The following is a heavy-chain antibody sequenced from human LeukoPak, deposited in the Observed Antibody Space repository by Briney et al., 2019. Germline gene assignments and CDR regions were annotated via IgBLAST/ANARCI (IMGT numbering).Heavy chain of an antibody. Sequence: ASVKVSCKASGYTFTSYAMHWVRQAPGQRLEWMGWINAGNGNTKYSQKFQGRVTITRDTSASTAYMELSSLRSEDTAVYYRAREWYSGVLRYFDWLLRRGGWFDPWGQGTLVTVSS. V-gene: IGHV1-3*01. CDR2: INAGNGNT. D-gene: IGHD3-9*01. J-gene: IGHJ5*02. CDR1: GYTFTSYA. CDR3: AREWYSGVLRYFDWLLRRGGWFDP.